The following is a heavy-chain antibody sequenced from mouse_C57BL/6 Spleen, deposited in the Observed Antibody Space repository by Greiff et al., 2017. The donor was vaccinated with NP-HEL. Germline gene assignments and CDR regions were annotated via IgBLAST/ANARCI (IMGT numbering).Heavy chain of an antibody. Sequence: QVQLKESGAELVKPGASVKISCKASGYAFSSYWMNWVKQRPGKGLEWIGQIYPGDGDTNYNGKFKGKATLTADKSSSTAYMQLSSLTSEDSAVYFCAGDWDGYFDVWGTGTTVTVSS. CDR3: AGDWDGYFDV. CDR1: GYAFSSYW. V-gene: IGHV1-80*01. CDR2: IYPGDGDT. J-gene: IGHJ1*03. D-gene: IGHD4-1*01.